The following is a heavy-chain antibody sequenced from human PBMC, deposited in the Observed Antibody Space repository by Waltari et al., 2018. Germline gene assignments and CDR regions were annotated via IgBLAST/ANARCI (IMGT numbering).Heavy chain of an antibody. CDR1: GATFTDNY. J-gene: IGHJ3*01. D-gene: IGHD3-10*01. Sequence: EVQLLQSGAEVKKPGTPVKISCKVSGATFTDNYIHWIQQAPGKGLQWMGLLDPEDGQAVYAEKFRGRVTMTADTSIHTAYMELTSLTSEDTAFYYCAAALGGGISASRPFHFWGQGTMITVSS. V-gene: IGHV1-69-2*01. CDR2: LDPEDGQA. CDR3: AAALGGGISASRPFHF.